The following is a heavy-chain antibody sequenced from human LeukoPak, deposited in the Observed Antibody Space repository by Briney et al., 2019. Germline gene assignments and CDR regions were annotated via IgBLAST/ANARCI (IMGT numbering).Heavy chain of an antibody. D-gene: IGHD3-22*01. V-gene: IGHV3-73*01. CDR2: IRSKANSYAT. CDR3: TSRPTPFYYYDRSASDAFES. J-gene: IGHJ3*02. Sequence: PGGSLKLSCAASGFTFSGSAIHWVRQASGIGLEWLGRIRSKANSYATAYAASVNGRFTISRDDSQNTAYLQMNSLKTEDTAVYYCTSRPTPFYYYDRSASDAFESWGQGTMVTVSS. CDR1: GFTFSGSA.